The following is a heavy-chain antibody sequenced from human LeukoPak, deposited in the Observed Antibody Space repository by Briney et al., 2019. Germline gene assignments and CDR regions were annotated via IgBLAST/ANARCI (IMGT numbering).Heavy chain of an antibody. CDR1: GYTFTGYY. Sequence: ASVKVSCKASGYTFTGYYMHWVRQSPGQGLEWMGWINPNSGGTNYAQKFQGWVTMTRDTSISTAYMELSRLRSDDTAVYYCATGIAVAGTFDYWGQGTLVTVSS. J-gene: IGHJ4*02. V-gene: IGHV1-2*04. D-gene: IGHD6-19*01. CDR2: INPNSGGT. CDR3: ATGIAVAGTFDY.